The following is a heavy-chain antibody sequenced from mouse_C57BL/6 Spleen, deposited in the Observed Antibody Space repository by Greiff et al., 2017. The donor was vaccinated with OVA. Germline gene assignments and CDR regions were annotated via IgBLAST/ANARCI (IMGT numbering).Heavy chain of an antibody. CDR3: VRRYYGYDVEAMDY. CDR1: GFSFNTYA. CDR2: IRSKSNNYAT. Sequence: EVHLVESGGGLVQPKGSLKLSCAASGFSFNTYAMNWVRQAPGQGLEWVARIRSKSNNYATYYADSVKDRFTISRDDSESMPYMQKNYLKTEDTAMYYCVRRYYGYDVEAMDYWGQGTSVTVSS. D-gene: IGHD2-2*01. J-gene: IGHJ4*01. V-gene: IGHV10-1*01.